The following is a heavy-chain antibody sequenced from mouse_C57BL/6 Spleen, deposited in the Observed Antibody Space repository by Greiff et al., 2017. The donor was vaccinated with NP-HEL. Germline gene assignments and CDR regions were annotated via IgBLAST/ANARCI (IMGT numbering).Heavy chain of an antibody. Sequence: QVQLQQPGAELVKPGASVKLSCKASGYTFTSYWMHWVKQRPGQGLEWIGLIHPNSGSTNYHEKFKSKATLTVDKSSSTAYMQLSSLTSEDSAVYYCARAGYSNYGFAYWGQGTLVTVSA. CDR3: ARAGYSNYGFAY. CDR1: GYTFTSYW. V-gene: IGHV1-64*01. CDR2: IHPNSGST. D-gene: IGHD2-5*01. J-gene: IGHJ3*01.